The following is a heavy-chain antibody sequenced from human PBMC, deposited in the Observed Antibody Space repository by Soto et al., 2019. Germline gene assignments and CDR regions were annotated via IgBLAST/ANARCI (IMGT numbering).Heavy chain of an antibody. CDR1: GFTFSSYS. Sequence: GGSLRLCCAASGFTFSSYSINWVRQAPGKGLEWVSYISSSGSTAYYPDSVKGRFTISRDNAKNSLYLQMNSLRVEDTAIYYCARVNGGSEDYWGQGTLVTVSS. D-gene: IGHD2-8*01. J-gene: IGHJ4*02. CDR3: ARVNGGSEDY. CDR2: ISSSGSTA. V-gene: IGHV3-48*01.